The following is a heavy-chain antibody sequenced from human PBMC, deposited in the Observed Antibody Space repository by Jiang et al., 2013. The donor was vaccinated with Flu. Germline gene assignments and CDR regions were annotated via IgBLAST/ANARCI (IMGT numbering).Heavy chain of an antibody. J-gene: IGHJ4*01. CDR1: GFSLNTVAMR. D-gene: IGHD3-16*01. V-gene: IGHV2-70*04. Sequence: KPTQTLTLTCSFSGFSLNTVAMRVSWIRQPPGKALEWLARIDWDDGKSYSTSLKTRLTVSKDPSKNXVVLEMTNMDPVDTATYYCARMLVLGGVLQPYFEFWGPGVLVTVSS. CDR3: ARMLVLGGVLQPYFEF. CDR2: IDWDDGK.